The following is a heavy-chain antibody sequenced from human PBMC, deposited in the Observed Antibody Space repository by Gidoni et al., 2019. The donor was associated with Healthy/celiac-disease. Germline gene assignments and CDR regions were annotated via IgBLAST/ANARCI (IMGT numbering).Heavy chain of an antibody. J-gene: IGHJ4*02. CDR2: ISYDGSNK. D-gene: IGHD6-13*01. Sequence: QVQLVESGGGVVQPGWYLRLSCAASAFTFSRYGMHWVRQAPGKGLEWMEVISYDGSNKYYADYVKGRFTISRDNSKNTLYLQMNSLRAEDTAVYYCAKDRRLIAEAGKNFDYWGQGTLVTVSS. CDR1: AFTFSRYG. V-gene: IGHV3-30*18. CDR3: AKDRRLIAEAGKNFDY.